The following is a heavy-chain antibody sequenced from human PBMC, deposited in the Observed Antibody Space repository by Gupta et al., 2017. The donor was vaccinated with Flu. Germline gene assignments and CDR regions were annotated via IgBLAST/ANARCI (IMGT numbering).Heavy chain of an antibody. CDR2: MNTYNGDT. D-gene: IGHD3-16*01. CDR3: ARTLTGGHYYGIDV. Sequence: RQDPGQGLEWMGWMNTYNGDTNYAQKFQGRVTMTTDTSATTAYMELTTLRSDDTAVYYCARTLTGGHYYGIDVWGQGTTVTVSS. V-gene: IGHV1-18*01. J-gene: IGHJ6*02.